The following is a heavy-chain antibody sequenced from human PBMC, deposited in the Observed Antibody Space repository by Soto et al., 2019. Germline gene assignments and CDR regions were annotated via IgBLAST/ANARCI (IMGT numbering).Heavy chain of an antibody. CDR1: GFIFGNDM. D-gene: IGHD2-15*01. Sequence: EVQLLESGGGLVQPGESLRLSCAFSGFIFGNDMMTWVRQAPGKWLEWVSTIRDGGESTYYADSVKGRFTISRDNSKNTLYLQMDSLGVDDTAVYYCAPHVHCSGGSCHYDAFDIRGQGTMVTVSS. CDR3: APHVHCSGGSCHYDAFDI. J-gene: IGHJ3*02. CDR2: IRDGGEST. V-gene: IGHV3-23*01.